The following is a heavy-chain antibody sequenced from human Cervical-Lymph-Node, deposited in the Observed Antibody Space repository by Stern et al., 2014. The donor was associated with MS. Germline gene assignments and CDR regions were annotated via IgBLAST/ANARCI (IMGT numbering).Heavy chain of an antibody. Sequence: VQLVESGGGLIQPGGSLRLSCAASGFTVSGDFLSWVRQAPGKGLEWVSVIYSSGSTYYIDSVKGRFTVSRDNSKNTVFLQMNSLRVEDTAVYFCARVRNGYFDHWGQGILVTVSS. CDR3: ARVRNGYFDH. D-gene: IGHD2-8*01. CDR1: GFTVSGDF. V-gene: IGHV3-53*01. J-gene: IGHJ4*02. CDR2: IYSSGST.